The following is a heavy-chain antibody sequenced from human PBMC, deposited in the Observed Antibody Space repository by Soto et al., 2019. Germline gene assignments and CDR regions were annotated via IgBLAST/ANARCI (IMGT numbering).Heavy chain of an antibody. CDR1: GFTLSSYW. CDR3: ARDVGYDYVN. CDR2: IKNDGSEK. Sequence: EVQLVESGGGLVQPGGSLRISCAVSGFTLSSYWMSWVRQAPGKGLEWVATIKNDGSEKYYVDSVKGRFTISRDNAENSLYLQMNILSAEDTAVYFCARDVGYDYVNWGQGTLVTVSS. D-gene: IGHD5-12*01. V-gene: IGHV3-7*01. J-gene: IGHJ4*02.